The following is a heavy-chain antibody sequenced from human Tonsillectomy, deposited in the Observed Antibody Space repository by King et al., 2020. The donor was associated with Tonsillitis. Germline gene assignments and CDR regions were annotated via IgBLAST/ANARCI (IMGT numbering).Heavy chain of an antibody. CDR2: MYYSGTI. V-gene: IGHV4-39*01. D-gene: IGHD1-26*01. Sequence: QLQESGPGVVKPSETLSLTCTVSGGSIGSSDHYWAWIRQPPGKGLGWIGYMYYSGTIFYNPSLKSRITISGGTSENRFSLKLSSVTAADTAVYFCARSVSGSFDYWGQGALVTVSS. CDR1: GGSIGSSDHY. CDR3: ARSVSGSFDY. J-gene: IGHJ4*02.